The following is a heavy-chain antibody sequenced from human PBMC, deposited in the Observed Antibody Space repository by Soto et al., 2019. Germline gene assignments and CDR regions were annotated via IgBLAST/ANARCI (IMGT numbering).Heavy chain of an antibody. CDR1: GYTFTSYG. J-gene: IGHJ4*02. D-gene: IGHD4-17*01. V-gene: IGHV1-18*01. CDR3: ARDWVGDLAY. Sequence: QVQLVQSGGEVKQPGASVKVSCKTSGYTFTSYGISWVRQAPGQGLEWMGWISGYNGDTKYVQKFQGRVTLTTDTSTNTAYMEVRSLSSDDTAVYYCARDWVGDLAYWGQGTLVTVSS. CDR2: ISGYNGDT.